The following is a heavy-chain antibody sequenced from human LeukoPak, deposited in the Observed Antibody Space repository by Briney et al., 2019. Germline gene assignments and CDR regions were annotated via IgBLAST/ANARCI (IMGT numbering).Heavy chain of an antibody. D-gene: IGHD6-13*01. J-gene: IGHJ4*02. CDR1: GLTFNKSR. CDR2: IWYDGSNK. Sequence: PGGSLRLSCVVSGLTFNKSRINWVRQAPGKGLEWVAVIWYDGSNKYYADSVKGRFTISRDNSKNTLYLQMNSLRAEDTAVYYCARGESLGIAAARPLSYWGQGTLVTVSS. CDR3: ARGESLGIAAARPLSY. V-gene: IGHV3-33*07.